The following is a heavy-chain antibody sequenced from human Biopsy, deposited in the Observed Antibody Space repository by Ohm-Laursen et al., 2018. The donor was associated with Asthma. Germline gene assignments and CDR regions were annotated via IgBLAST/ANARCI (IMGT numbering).Heavy chain of an antibody. J-gene: IGHJ4*02. CDR2: ISKDASTQ. CDR3: VRDGTDDAFDI. Sequence: SLRLSCAASGFSFSNFAIHWVRQAPGKGLEWVGVISKDASTQDYADSVKGRSTMARDNSKNTLDLQMNSLREEDTAVYYCVRDGTDDAFDIWGQGTLVTVSS. CDR1: GFSFSNFA. D-gene: IGHD5-24*01. V-gene: IGHV3-30*01.